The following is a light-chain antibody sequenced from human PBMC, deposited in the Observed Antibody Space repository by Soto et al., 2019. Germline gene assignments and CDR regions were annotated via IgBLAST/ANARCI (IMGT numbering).Light chain of an antibody. V-gene: IGKV3-11*01. CDR3: QHRSTWPRA. J-gene: IGKJ5*01. CDR1: QSVGIY. CDR2: DAS. Sequence: EIVLTQSPATLSLSPGERATLSCKAGQSVGIYLGWYQQRPGQAPRLLIYDASKRAAGIPARFSGSGSGTDFTLTINSLEPEDFAVYYCQHRSTWPRAFGQGTRLEIK.